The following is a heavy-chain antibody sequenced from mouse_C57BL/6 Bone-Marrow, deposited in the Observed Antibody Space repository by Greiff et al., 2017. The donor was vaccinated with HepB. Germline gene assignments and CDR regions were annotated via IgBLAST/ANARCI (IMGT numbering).Heavy chain of an antibody. J-gene: IGHJ4*01. Sequence: QVQLKQPGAELVMPGASVKLSCKASGYTFTSYWMHWVKQRPRQGLEWIGEIDPSDIYTNYNQKFKGKSTLTVDKSSSTAYMQLSSLTSEDSAVYYCARQLRHMDYWGQGTSVTVSS. CDR2: IDPSDIYT. CDR3: ARQLRHMDY. V-gene: IGHV1-69*01. D-gene: IGHD3-2*02. CDR1: GYTFTSYW.